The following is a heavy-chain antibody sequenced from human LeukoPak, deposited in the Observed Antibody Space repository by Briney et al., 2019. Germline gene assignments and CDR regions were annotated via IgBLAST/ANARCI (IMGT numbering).Heavy chain of an antibody. CDR3: AKVNWGAPFYYYYGMDV. Sequence: PSETLSLTCTVSGGSISSYYWSWIRQPPGKGLEWIGYIYYSGSTNYNPSLKSRDTISVDTSKNQFSLKLSSVTAADTAVYYCAKVNWGAPFYYYYGMDVWGQGTTVTVSS. CDR2: IYYSGST. V-gene: IGHV4-59*01. D-gene: IGHD7-27*01. J-gene: IGHJ6*02. CDR1: GGSISSYY.